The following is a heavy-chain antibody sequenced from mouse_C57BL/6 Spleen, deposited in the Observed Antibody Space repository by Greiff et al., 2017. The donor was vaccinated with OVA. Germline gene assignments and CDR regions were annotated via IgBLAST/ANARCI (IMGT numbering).Heavy chain of an antibody. CDR2: IYPRSGDT. CDR1: GYTFTSYG. Sequence: QVQLQQSGAELARPGASVKLSCKASGYTFTSYGISWVKQRPGQGLEWIGEIYPRSGDTNYNEKFKGKATLTADKSSSTAYMELRSLTSEDSAVYFCAKTPQCYGSSYYAMDYWGQGTSVTVSS. V-gene: IGHV1-81*01. D-gene: IGHD1-1*01. CDR3: AKTPQCYGSSYYAMDY. J-gene: IGHJ4*01.